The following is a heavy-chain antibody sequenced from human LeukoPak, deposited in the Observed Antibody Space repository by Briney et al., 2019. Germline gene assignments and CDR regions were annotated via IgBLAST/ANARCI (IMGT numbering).Heavy chain of an antibody. V-gene: IGHV3-53*01. J-gene: IGHJ4*02. CDR3: ARGNYGDDSYYFDY. Sequence: PGGSLRLSCAASGLTVSSNYMSWVRQAPGKGLEWVSVIYTDGRTFYAGSVKGRFTISRDSSKNTVYLQMNGLRVEDTAVYYCARGNYGDDSYYFDYWGRGALVTVSS. D-gene: IGHD4-17*01. CDR1: GLTVSSNY. CDR2: IYTDGRT.